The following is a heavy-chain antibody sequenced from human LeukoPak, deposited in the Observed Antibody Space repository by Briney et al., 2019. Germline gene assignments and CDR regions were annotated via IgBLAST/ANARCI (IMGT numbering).Heavy chain of an antibody. Sequence: GGSLRLSCAASGFTFSSYGMHWVRQAPGKGLEWVAFIRYDGSNKYYADSVKGRFTISRDNSKNTLYLQMNSLRAEDTAIYYCAKGLRIYGSGSYYFDYWGQGTLVTVSS. CDR2: IRYDGSNK. D-gene: IGHD3-10*01. V-gene: IGHV3-30*02. CDR1: GFTFSSYG. J-gene: IGHJ4*02. CDR3: AKGLRIYGSGSYYFDY.